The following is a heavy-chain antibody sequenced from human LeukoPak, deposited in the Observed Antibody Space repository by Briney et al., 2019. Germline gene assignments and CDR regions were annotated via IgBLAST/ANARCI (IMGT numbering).Heavy chain of an antibody. V-gene: IGHV4-59*01. J-gene: IGHJ4*02. CDR2: IYYSGST. CDR3: ARGADSSGYYSIFYFDY. Sequence: SETLSLTCTVSGGSISSYYWNWIRQPPGKGLKWIGYIYYSGSTNYNPSLKSRVTISVDTSKNQFSLKLSSVTAADTAVYYCARGADSSGYYSIFYFDYWGQGTLVTVSS. D-gene: IGHD3-22*01. CDR1: GGSISSYY.